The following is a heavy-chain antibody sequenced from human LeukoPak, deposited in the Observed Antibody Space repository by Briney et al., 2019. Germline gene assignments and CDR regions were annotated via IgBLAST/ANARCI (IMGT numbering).Heavy chain of an antibody. CDR3: AKGSSGQPPYHFDY. CDR2: ITGSGGDT. D-gene: IGHD3-10*01. V-gene: IGHV3-23*01. CDR1: GFTFSSYA. Sequence: GGSLRLSCAASGFTFSSYAMSWVRQAPGKGLEWVSAITGSGGDTFHADSVKGRFPISRDNSKNTLYLQMNSLRAEDTAVYYCAKGSSGQPPYHFDYGGKETLVTVSS. J-gene: IGHJ4*02.